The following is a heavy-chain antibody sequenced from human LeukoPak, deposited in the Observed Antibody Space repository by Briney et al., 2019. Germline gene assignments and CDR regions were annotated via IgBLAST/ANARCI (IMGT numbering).Heavy chain of an antibody. CDR2: VSWDGGTA. D-gene: IGHD2-21*02. CDR3: TKESDSYFDY. CDR1: GFTFDDNT. J-gene: IGHJ4*02. Sequence: GGSLRLSCAASGFTFDDNTMHWVRQPPGKGLEWVALVSWDGGTAYYADSVQGRFTISRDNSKNSLYLQMNSLRTEDTAFYYCTKESDSYFDYWGQGTLVTVSS. V-gene: IGHV3-43*01.